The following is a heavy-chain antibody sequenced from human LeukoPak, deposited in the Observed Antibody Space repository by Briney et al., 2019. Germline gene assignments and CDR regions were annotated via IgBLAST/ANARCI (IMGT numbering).Heavy chain of an antibody. CDR2: ISGSGDST. D-gene: IGHD6-13*01. V-gene: IGHV3-23*01. CDR1: GFTFNSYA. CDR3: ALQRTLWQQLLDY. Sequence: GGSLRLSCAASGFTFNSYAMTWVRQAPGKGLEWVSTISGSGDSTYYADSVKGRFTISRDNFKSTLYLQMNSVRAEDTAVYYCALQRTLWQQLLDYWGQGTLVTVSS. J-gene: IGHJ4*02.